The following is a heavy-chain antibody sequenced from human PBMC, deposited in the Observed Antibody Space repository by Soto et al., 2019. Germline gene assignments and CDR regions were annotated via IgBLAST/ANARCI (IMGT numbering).Heavy chain of an antibody. D-gene: IGHD6-13*01. CDR2: IWYDGSNK. CDR3: ARDMGEWGSSWSNGVYYYYGMDV. V-gene: IGHV3-33*01. Sequence: GGSLRLSCAASGFTFSSYGMHWVRQAPGKGLEWVAVIWYDGSNKYYADSVKGRFTISRDNSKNTLYLQMNSLRAEDTAVYYCARDMGEWGSSWSNGVYYYYGMDVWGQGTTVTVSS. CDR1: GFTFSSYG. J-gene: IGHJ6*02.